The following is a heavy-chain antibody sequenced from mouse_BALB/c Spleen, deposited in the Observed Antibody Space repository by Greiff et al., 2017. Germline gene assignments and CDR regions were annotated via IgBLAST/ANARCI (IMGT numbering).Heavy chain of an antibody. J-gene: IGHJ2*01. D-gene: IGHD2-1*01. CDR2: ISYDGSN. V-gene: IGHV3-6*02. CDR1: GYSITSGYY. Sequence: VQLKESGPGLVKPSQSLSLTCSVTGYSITSGYYWNWIRQFPGNKLEWMGYISYDGSNNYNPSLKNRISITRDTSKNQFFLKLNSVTTEDTATYYCAREDYGNYDNYWGQGTTLTVSS. CDR3: AREDYGNYDNY.